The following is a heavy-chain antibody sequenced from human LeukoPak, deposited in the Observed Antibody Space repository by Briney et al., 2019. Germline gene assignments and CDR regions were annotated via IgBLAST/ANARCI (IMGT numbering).Heavy chain of an antibody. V-gene: IGHV4-61*01. CDR3: ARRSSSSSGSGLDF. Sequence: SETLSLSCTVSGGSVSSGSYYWNWIRQPPGKGLEWIGYISYSGTTNYNPSLKSRVTISVDTSKNQFSLKLTSVTAVDTAVYYCARRSSSSSGSGLDFWGQGTLVTVSS. CDR2: ISYSGTT. J-gene: IGHJ4*02. D-gene: IGHD6-6*01. CDR1: GGSVSSGSYY.